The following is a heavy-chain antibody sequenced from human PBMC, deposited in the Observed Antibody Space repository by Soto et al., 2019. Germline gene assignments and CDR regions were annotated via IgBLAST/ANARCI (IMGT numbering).Heavy chain of an antibody. V-gene: IGHV3-23*01. Sequence: EVQLLESGGGLVQPGGSLRLSCAASGFTFSSYVMSWVRQAPGKGLEWVSAISGGGIYTYYADSVQGRFTISRDNSKNTLYLQMNSLRAEDTAVSYCATDLAATMAFDYWGQGALVTVSS. J-gene: IGHJ4*02. CDR1: GFTFSSYV. D-gene: IGHD5-12*01. CDR3: ATDLAATMAFDY. CDR2: ISGGGIYT.